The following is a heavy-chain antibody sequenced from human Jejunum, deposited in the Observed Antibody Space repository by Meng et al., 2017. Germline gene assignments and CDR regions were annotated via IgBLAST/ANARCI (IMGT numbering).Heavy chain of an antibody. CDR2: IYWDDDK. D-gene: IGHD6-13*01. CDR1: GYSLSTSGVG. J-gene: IGHJ4*02. Sequence: SGPPLVNPAHTLTLTCTFSGYSLSTSGVGVGWIRQPPGKALDYLALIYWDDDKRYSPSLRSRLTIAKDTSKHQVVLTMTNMAPVDTATYYCAHRLVTSSRSWDVGYFDYWGQGTLVTVSS. CDR3: AHRLVTSSRSWDVGYFDY. V-gene: IGHV2-5*02.